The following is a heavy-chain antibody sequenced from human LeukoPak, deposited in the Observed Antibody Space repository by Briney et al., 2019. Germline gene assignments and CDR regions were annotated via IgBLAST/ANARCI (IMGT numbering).Heavy chain of an antibody. CDR2: IRTDGNNA. CDR3: AKGRYHDSGGYPLDY. V-gene: IGHV3-74*01. J-gene: IGHJ4*01. CDR1: GFTFSSYW. D-gene: IGHD3-22*01. Sequence: GGSLRLSCAASGFTFSSYWMHWVRQAPGKGLVWVSHIRTDGNNAIYADSVKGRFTISRDNARNTLYLQMNGLRAEDTAVYYCAKGRYHDSGGYPLDYWGHGTLVTVSP.